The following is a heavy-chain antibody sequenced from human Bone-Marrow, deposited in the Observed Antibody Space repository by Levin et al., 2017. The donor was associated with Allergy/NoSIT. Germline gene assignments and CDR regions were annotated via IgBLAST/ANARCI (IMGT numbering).Heavy chain of an antibody. CDR1: GFTFSSYA. J-gene: IGHJ5*02. CDR3: ARELFRGMVAATRNWFDP. V-gene: IGHV3-30*04. CDR2: ISYDGSNK. D-gene: IGHD2-15*01. Sequence: GESLKISCAASGFTFSSYAMHWVRQAPGKGLEWVAVISYDGSNKYYADSVKGRFTISRDNSKNTLYLQMNSLRAEDTAVYYCARELFRGMVAATRNWFDPWGQGTLVTVSS.